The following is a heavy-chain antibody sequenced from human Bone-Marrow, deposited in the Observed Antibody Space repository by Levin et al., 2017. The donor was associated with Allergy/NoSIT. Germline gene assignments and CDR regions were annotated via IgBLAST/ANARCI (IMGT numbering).Heavy chain of an antibody. Sequence: TGGSLRLSCAASGFTFSDYYMSWIRQAPGKGLEWVSYISSSGSTIYYADSVKGRFTISRDNAKNSLYLQMNSLRAEDTAVYYCARSPSGNGLNWFDPWGQGTLVTVSS. CDR3: ARSPSGNGLNWFDP. CDR1: GFTFSDYY. V-gene: IGHV3-11*01. J-gene: IGHJ5*02. CDR2: ISSSGSTI. D-gene: IGHD1-1*01.